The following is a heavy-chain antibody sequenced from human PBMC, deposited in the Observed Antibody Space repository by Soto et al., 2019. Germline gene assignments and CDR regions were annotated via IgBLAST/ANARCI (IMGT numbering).Heavy chain of an antibody. V-gene: IGHV3-23*01. CDR3: AKRASPENIDNWFEH. CDR2: IRGTGLNT. CDR1: GFVFKNFA. J-gene: IGHJ5*02. Sequence: PGGSLRLSCVGSGFVFKNFAINWVRQPPGKGLEWVSVIRGTGLNTYYAASVKGRFNISRDNSKNTVYLQMDSLKVEDTAVYYCAKRASPENIDNWFEHWGPGKQVTVSS.